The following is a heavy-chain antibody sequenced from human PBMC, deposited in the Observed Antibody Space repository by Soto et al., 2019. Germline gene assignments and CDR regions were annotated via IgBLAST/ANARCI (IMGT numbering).Heavy chain of an antibody. V-gene: IGHV3-48*03. CDR1: GFTFSSYE. D-gene: IGHD5-18*01. CDR3: ARGSQGGLIQDL. J-gene: IGHJ4*02. CDR2: ISSSGSTI. Sequence: GGSLRLSCAASGFTFSSYEMNWVRQAPGKGLEWVSYISSSGSTIYYADSVKGRFTISRDNAKNSLYLQMNSLRAEDTAVYYCARGSQGGLIQDLWDQGNLVTVSS.